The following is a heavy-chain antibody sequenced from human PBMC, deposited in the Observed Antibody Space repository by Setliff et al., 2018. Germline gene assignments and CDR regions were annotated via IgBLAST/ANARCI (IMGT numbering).Heavy chain of an antibody. CDR2: ISTYNGKT. V-gene: IGHV1-18*01. J-gene: IGHJ3*02. Sequence: ASVKVSCKASGYTFTSYGFSWVRQAPGQGLEWMGWISTYNGKTNYAQKFQGRVTMTTDTSTSTAYMEMRSLRSDDTAVYYCERDLDYQYYYDSSGRDAFDIWGQGTMVTVSS. CDR1: GYTFTSYG. D-gene: IGHD3-22*01. CDR3: ERDLDYQYYYDSSGRDAFDI.